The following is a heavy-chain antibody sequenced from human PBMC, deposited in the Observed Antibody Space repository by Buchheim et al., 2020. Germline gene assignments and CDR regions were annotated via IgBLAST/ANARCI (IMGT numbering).Heavy chain of an antibody. Sequence: EVQLVESGGGLVQPGGSLRLSCAASGFTFSSYSMNWVRQAPGKGLEWVSYISSSSSTIYYADSVKGRFTISRYNSKHSLYLQMSRLRAEDTAVYYCARDTAWELLPDAFDIWGQGT. J-gene: IGHJ3*02. CDR1: GFTFSSYS. CDR2: ISSSSSTI. V-gene: IGHV3-48*01. D-gene: IGHD1-26*01. CDR3: ARDTAWELLPDAFDI.